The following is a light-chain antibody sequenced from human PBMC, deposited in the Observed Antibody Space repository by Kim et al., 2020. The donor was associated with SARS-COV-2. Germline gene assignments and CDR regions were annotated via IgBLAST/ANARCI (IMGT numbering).Light chain of an antibody. J-gene: IGLJ3*02. CDR3: GTWDTSLPVGV. CDR2: DNN. V-gene: IGLV1-51*01. CDR1: SSNIGSYY. Sequence: GQKVNISCSGSSSNIGSYYVSWYRQFPGTAPELLIYDNNKRPSGIPDRFSGSKSGRTASLGITGLQPGDEADYYCGTWDTSLPVGVFGGGTQLTVL.